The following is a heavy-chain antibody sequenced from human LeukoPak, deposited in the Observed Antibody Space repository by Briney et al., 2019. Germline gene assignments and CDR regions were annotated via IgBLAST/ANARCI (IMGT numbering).Heavy chain of an antibody. V-gene: IGHV1-46*01. Sequence: ASVTVSCKASGYTFTSYYMHWVRQAPGQGLEWMGIINPSGGSTSYAQKFQGRVTMTRDTSTSTVYMELSSLRSEDTAVYYCASQWEGMRYFDYWGQGTLVTVSS. D-gene: IGHD1-26*01. CDR1: GYTFTSYY. CDR2: INPSGGST. CDR3: ASQWEGMRYFDY. J-gene: IGHJ4*02.